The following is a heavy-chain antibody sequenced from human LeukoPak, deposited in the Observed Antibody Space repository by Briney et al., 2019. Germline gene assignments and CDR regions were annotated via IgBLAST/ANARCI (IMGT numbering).Heavy chain of an antibody. CDR2: VSHRGST. CDR1: GYSISNGYY. D-gene: IGHD3-22*01. J-gene: IGHJ4*02. CDR3: ARAEKYYDSSGYYLTYFDY. V-gene: IGHV4-38-2*02. Sequence: SETLSLTCTVSGYSISNGYYWGWIRQSPGKGLEWVGSVSHRGSTYYNPSLRSRVTISVDTSKNQFSLKLSSVTAADTAVYYCARAEKYYDSSGYYLTYFDYWGQGTLVTVSS.